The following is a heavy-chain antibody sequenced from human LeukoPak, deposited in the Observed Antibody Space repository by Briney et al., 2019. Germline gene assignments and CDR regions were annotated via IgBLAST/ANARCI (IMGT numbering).Heavy chain of an antibody. V-gene: IGHV3-23*01. J-gene: IGHJ4*02. CDR3: AKQIDGSGTFLFPKYFDY. CDR2: ITSGTRT. CDR1: GFTFSSHG. Sequence: GGSLRLSCAASGFTFSSHGMNWVRQAPGKGLEWVSGITSGTRTYYADSVKGRFTLSRDNSQNTLYLQMNSLRAGDTAIYYCAKQIDGSGTFLFPKYFDYWGQGTLVTVSS. D-gene: IGHD3-10*01.